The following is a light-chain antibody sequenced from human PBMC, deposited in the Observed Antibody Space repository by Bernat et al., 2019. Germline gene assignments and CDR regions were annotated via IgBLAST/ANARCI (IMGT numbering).Light chain of an antibody. CDR1: QSVGSE. CDR3: QHSYSWPWT. J-gene: IGKJ1*01. V-gene: IGKV3-15*01. Sequence: EIMMTQSPATLPASPGERATLSCRASQSVGSELAWYQQKAGQAPRLLIYGASTRATGIPDRFSGSGSGTEFTLTITSLQSEDFAIYYCQHSYSWPWTVGQGTKVEIK. CDR2: GAS.